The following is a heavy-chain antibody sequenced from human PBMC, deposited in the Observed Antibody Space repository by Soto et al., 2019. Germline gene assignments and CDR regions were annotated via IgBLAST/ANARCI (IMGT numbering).Heavy chain of an antibody. CDR1: GGSISSNKW. D-gene: IGHD2-15*01. V-gene: IGHV4-4*02. J-gene: IGHJ5*02. CDR3: ARDLVAEAATAPNWFDP. CDR2: IYHSGST. Sequence: SETLSLTCAVSGGSISSNKWWSWVRQPPGKGLEWIGEIYHSGSTNYNPSLKSRVTISVDKSKNQFSLKLSSVTAADTAVYYCARDLVAEAATAPNWFDPWGQGTLVTVSS.